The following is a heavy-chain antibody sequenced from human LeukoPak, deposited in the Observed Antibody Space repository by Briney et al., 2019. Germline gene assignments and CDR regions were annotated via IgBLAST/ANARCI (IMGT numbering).Heavy chain of an antibody. J-gene: IGHJ4*02. CDR1: GYTFTTYY. Sequence: ASVKVSCKASGYTFTTYYIHWVRQAPGQGLEWMGIINPTGGSTTYAQKFQGRVTMTRDTSTSTVFMEVNSLRSEDTAVYYCALYTTTWYWGQGTLVTVSS. CDR3: ALYTTTWY. V-gene: IGHV1-46*01. CDR2: INPTGGST. D-gene: IGHD2-2*02.